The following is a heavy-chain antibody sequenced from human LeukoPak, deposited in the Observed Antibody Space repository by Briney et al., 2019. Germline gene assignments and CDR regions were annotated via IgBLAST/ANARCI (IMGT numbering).Heavy chain of an antibody. CDR1: GYTFTAYY. Sequence: VASVKVSCKASGYTFTAYYIHWVRQAPGQGLEWMGLINPNTGVTKFAQKFHGRVTMSRDTSMSTAYMELNRLTTDDTAMYYCARGDYGRADPWGQGSLVTVSS. J-gene: IGHJ5*02. D-gene: IGHD4-17*01. V-gene: IGHV1-2*02. CDR2: INPNTGVT. CDR3: ARGDYGRADP.